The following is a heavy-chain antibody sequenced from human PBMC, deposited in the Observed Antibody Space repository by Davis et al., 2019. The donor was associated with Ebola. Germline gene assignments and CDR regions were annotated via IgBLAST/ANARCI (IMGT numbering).Heavy chain of an antibody. Sequence: MPSETLSLTCTVSGGSITGYSWNWIRQSPGKGLEWIGFITYTGYTTYNPSLKSRVSMSVDPSGNHCSLDLKSVTAADTAVYYCARDSVGALDVWGHGTMVTVS. CDR2: ITYTGYT. CDR3: ARDSVGALDV. CDR1: GGSITGYS. J-gene: IGHJ3*01. V-gene: IGHV4-59*01.